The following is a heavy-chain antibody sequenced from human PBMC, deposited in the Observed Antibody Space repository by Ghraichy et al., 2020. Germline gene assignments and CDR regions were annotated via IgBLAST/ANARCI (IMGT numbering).Heavy chain of an antibody. D-gene: IGHD6-13*01. CDR3: AKDVAAAGTSWYFDL. CDR1: GFTFSSYA. Sequence: GGSLRLSCAASGFTFSSYAMSWVRQAPGKGLEWVSAISGSGGSTYYADSVKGRFTISRDNSKNTLYLQMNSLRAEDTAVYYCAKDVAAAGTSWYFDLWGRGTLVTVSS. CDR2: ISGSGGST. V-gene: IGHV3-23*01. J-gene: IGHJ2*01.